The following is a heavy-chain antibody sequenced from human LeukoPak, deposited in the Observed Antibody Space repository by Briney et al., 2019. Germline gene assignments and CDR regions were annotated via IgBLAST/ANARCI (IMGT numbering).Heavy chain of an antibody. CDR2: IYYSGST. V-gene: IGHV4-59*01. J-gene: IGHJ4*02. CDR1: GGSISGYH. CDR3: ARSTVTAAPLFY. D-gene: IGHD4-17*01. Sequence: SETLSLTCTVSGGSISGYHWSWIRQPPGKGLEWIGDIYYSGSTNYNPSLKSRVTISVDTSKNQFSLKLSSVTAADTAVYYCARSTVTAAPLFYWGQGTLVTVSS.